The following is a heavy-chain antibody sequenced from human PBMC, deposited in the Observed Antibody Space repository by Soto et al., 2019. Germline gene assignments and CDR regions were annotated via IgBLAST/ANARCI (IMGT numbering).Heavy chain of an antibody. J-gene: IGHJ3*02. CDR2: IYYSGST. D-gene: IGHD4-17*01. V-gene: IGHV4-59*08. Sequence: QVQLQESGPGLVKPSETLSLTCTVSGGSISSYYWSWIRQPPGKGLEWIGYIYYSGSTNYNPSLKSRVTISVDTSKNQFSLKLSSVTAADTAVYYCARRYDITVTTTFAFDIWGQGTMVTVSS. CDR1: GGSISSYY. CDR3: ARRYDITVTTTFAFDI.